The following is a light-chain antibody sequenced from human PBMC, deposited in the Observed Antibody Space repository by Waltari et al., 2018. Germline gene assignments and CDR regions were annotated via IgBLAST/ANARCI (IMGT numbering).Light chain of an antibody. J-gene: IGKJ1*01. V-gene: IGKV1-5*01. CDR3: QQCYNTPWT. CDR1: QSVTRY. CDR2: DVS. Sequence: DIHMTQSPSTLSASVGDRVTITCRASQSVTRYLAWYQQKPGKAPKVLIWDVSSLERGVPSRFSGSGSGTEFTLTISSLQAEDVAVYYCQQCYNTPWTFGQGTKVEIK.